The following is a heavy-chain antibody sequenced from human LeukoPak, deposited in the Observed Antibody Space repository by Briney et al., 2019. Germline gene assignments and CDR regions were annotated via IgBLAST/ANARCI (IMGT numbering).Heavy chain of an antibody. J-gene: IGHJ4*02. CDR3: AREGYGDYVY. CDR1: GGSISSGGYY. V-gene: IGHV4-30-2*01. CDR2: IYHSGST. D-gene: IGHD4-17*01. Sequence: PSETLSLTCTVSGGSISSGGYYWSWIRQPPGKGLEWIGYIYHSGSTYYNPSLKSRVTISVDRSKNQFSLKLSSVTAADTAVYYCAREGYGDYVYWGQGTLVTVSS.